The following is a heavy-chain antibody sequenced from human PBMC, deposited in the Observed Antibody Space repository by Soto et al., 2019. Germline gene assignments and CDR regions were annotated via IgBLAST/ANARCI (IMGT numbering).Heavy chain of an antibody. D-gene: IGHD2-15*01. CDR2: INAGNGNT. Sequence: QVQLVQSGAEVKKPGASVKVSCKASGYTFTSYAMHWVRQAPGQRLEWMGWINAGNGNTKYSQKFQGRVTITRDTSASTDYMELSSLRSEDTAVYYCARDPGGPDGPGDYWGQGNLGTVSS. CDR3: ARDPGGPDGPGDY. V-gene: IGHV1-3*01. J-gene: IGHJ4*02. CDR1: GYTFTSYA.